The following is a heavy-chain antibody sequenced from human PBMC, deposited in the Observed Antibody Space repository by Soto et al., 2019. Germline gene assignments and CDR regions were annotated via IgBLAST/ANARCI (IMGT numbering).Heavy chain of an antibody. V-gene: IGHV3-66*01. D-gene: IGHD5-12*01. J-gene: IGHJ3*02. CDR3: ARDKDHRGATFAFDI. Sequence: GGSLRLSCAGSGFTVRSNYMSWVRQAPGKGLEWVSVIYSGGGTYYADSVKGRFTISRDNSKKTLYLQMNNLRAEDTAVYYCARDKDHRGATFAFDIWGQGTMVTVSS. CDR2: IYSGGGT. CDR1: GFTVRSNY.